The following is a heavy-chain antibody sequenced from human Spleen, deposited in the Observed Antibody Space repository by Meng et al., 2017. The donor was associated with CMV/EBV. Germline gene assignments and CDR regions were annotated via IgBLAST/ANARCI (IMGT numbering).Heavy chain of an antibody. Sequence: GESLKISCAASGFTFSDYYMSWIRQAPGKGLEWVSYISSSGSTIYYADSVKGRFTISRDNAKNSLYLQMNSLRAEDTAVYSCVKEHLPVFGVGLPGDYWGQGTLVTVSS. CDR1: GFTFSDYY. V-gene: IGHV3-11*01. CDR3: VKEHLPVFGVGLPGDY. J-gene: IGHJ4*02. D-gene: IGHD3-3*01. CDR2: ISSSGSTI.